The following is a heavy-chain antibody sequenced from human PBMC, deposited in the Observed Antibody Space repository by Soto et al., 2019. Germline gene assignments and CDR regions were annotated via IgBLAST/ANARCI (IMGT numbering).Heavy chain of an antibody. CDR1: GFTFSSYG. CDR2: ISYDGSNK. Sequence: QVQLVESGGGVVQPGRSLRLSCAASGFTFSSYGMHWVRQAPGKGLEWVAVISYDGSNKYYADSVKGRFTISRDNSKNTLYLQMNSLRAEDTAVYYCAKDGERYCGGDCYPDYWCQGTLVTVSS. D-gene: IGHD2-21*02. J-gene: IGHJ4*02. V-gene: IGHV3-30*18. CDR3: AKDGERYCGGDCYPDY.